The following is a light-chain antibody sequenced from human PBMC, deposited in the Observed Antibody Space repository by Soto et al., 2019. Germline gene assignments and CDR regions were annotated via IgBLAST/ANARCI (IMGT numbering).Light chain of an antibody. Sequence: QSVLTQPASVSGSPGQSITISCTGTSDDVGGYNYVSWYQQYPGKAPQLIIYEVSNRPSGVSNRFSGSKSVNTASLTISGLRAEEEADYYCSSYTRSSTWVFGGGTKLTVL. CDR3: SSYTRSSTWV. CDR2: EVS. V-gene: IGLV2-14*01. CDR1: SDDVGGYNY. J-gene: IGLJ3*02.